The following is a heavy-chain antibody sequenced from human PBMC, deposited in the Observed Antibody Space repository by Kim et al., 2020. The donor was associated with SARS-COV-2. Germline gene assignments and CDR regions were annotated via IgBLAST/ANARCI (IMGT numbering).Heavy chain of an antibody. CDR1: GGSFSGYY. Sequence: SETLSLTCAVYGGSFSGYYWSWIRQPPGKGLEWIGEINHSGSTNYNPSLKSRVTISVDTSKNQFSLKLSSVTAADTAVYYCARSRAGTGIYYYYYGMDVWGQGTTVTVSS. J-gene: IGHJ6*02. CDR3: ARSRAGTGIYYYYYGMDV. V-gene: IGHV4-34*01. D-gene: IGHD6-13*01. CDR2: INHSGST.